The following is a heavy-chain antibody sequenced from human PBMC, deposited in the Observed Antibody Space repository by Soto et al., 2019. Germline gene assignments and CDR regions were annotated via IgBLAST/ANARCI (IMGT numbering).Heavy chain of an antibody. D-gene: IGHD3-10*01. Sequence: GGSLRLSCAASGFTFINYAMTWVRQAPGEGLEWVSTISGNGANTHYADSVKGRFSISIENSKNTLYIQMNSLRADDTAVYYCAKDYGRSRYFFDYWGQGALVTVSS. CDR1: GFTFINYA. J-gene: IGHJ4*02. CDR3: AKDYGRSRYFFDY. CDR2: ISGNGANT. V-gene: IGHV3-23*01.